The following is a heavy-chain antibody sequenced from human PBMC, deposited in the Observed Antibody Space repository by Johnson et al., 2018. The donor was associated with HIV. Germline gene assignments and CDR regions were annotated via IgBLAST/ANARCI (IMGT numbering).Heavy chain of an antibody. J-gene: IGHJ3*02. D-gene: IGHD6-6*01. V-gene: IGHV3-66*02. Sequence: VQLVESGGGLVQPGGSLRLSCAASGFTVSRNYMSWVRQAPGKGLEWVSVIYSDGSTYYADSVKGRFTISRDTSKNTLYLQMNSLRAEDTAVYYCARAQAGIAAHEGNEPSSDAFDIWGQGTMVTVSS. CDR1: GFTVSRNY. CDR3: ARAQAGIAAHEGNEPSSDAFDI. CDR2: IYSDGST.